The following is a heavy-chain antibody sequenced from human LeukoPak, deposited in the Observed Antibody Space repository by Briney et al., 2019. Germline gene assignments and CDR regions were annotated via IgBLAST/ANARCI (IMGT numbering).Heavy chain of an antibody. J-gene: IGHJ5*02. CDR1: GFTFSSYA. CDR3: AKSSGYYPNWFDP. CDR2: ISGSGGSA. V-gene: IGHV3-23*01. D-gene: IGHD3-3*01. Sequence: GGSLRLSCAASGFTFSSYAMSWVRQAPGKGLEWVSAISGSGGSAYYADSEKGRFTISRDNSKNTLYLQMNSLRAEDTAVYYCAKSSGYYPNWFDPWGQGTLVTVSS.